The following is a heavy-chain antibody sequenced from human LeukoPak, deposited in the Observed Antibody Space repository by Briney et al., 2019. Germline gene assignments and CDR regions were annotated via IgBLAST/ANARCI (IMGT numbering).Heavy chain of an antibody. J-gene: IGHJ4*02. Sequence: GGSLRLSCAASGFTFSSYSMNWVRQAPGKGLEWVSSISSSSSYIYYAESVKGRFTISRDNAKNSLYLQMNSLRAEDTAVYYCARDFMIAAVFDYWGQGTLVTVSS. CDR3: ARDFMIAAVFDY. CDR2: ISSSSSYI. D-gene: IGHD6-13*01. V-gene: IGHV3-21*01. CDR1: GFTFSSYS.